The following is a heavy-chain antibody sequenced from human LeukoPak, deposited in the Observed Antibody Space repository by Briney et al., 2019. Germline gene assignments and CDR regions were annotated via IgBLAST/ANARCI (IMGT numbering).Heavy chain of an antibody. CDR3: ARAGNSGYIVY. V-gene: IGHV3-53*01. J-gene: IGHJ4*02. D-gene: IGHD3-22*01. CDR1: GFTFSSYS. Sequence: GGSLRLSCAASGFTFSSYSMNWVRQAPGKGLEWVSVIYSGGSTYYADSVKGRFTISRDNSKNTLYLQMNSLRAEDTAVYYCARAGNSGYIVYWGQGTLVTVSS. CDR2: IYSGGST.